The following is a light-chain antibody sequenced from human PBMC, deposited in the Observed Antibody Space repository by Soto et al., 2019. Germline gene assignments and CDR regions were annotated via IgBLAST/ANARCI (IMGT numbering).Light chain of an antibody. J-gene: IGKJ1*01. CDR1: QDITSY. CDR2: GAT. V-gene: IGKV1-17*03. CDR3: LQHNRYPWT. Sequence: DIHMTQSPSAVTASLGDRVTITCRTSQDITSYLVWFQQKPGKVPERLIYGATNLQSGVPSRFSGSGSGTEFTLTISSLQPEDFATYYCLQHNRYPWTFGQGTKVDIK.